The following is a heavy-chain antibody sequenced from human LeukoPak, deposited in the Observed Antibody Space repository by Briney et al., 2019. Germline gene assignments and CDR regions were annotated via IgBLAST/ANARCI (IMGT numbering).Heavy chain of an antibody. D-gene: IGHD3-10*01. V-gene: IGHV3-30*18. CDR2: ISYDGSNK. J-gene: IGHJ4*02. CDR3: AKDGGSGRYSDY. Sequence: PGGSLRLSCAASGFTFSSYGMHWVRQAPGKGLEWVAVISYDGSNKYYADSVKGRFTISRDNSKNTLYLQMNSLRAEDTAVYYCAKDGGSGRYSDYWGQGTLVTVSS. CDR1: GFTFSSYG.